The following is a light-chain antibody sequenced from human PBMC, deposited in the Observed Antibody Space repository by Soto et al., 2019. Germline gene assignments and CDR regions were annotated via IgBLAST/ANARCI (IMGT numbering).Light chain of an antibody. CDR1: QSITTW. CDR2: DVS. CDR3: QHYNMYSPWT. Sequence: DIPMTQSPSTVSAYVGDSVTITCRASQSITTWLAWYQQRPGKAPKLLIYDVSSLQSGVPSRFSGSGSGTEFTLTISSLQPDDFATYYCQHYNMYSPWTFGQGTKVEIK. J-gene: IGKJ1*01. V-gene: IGKV1-5*01.